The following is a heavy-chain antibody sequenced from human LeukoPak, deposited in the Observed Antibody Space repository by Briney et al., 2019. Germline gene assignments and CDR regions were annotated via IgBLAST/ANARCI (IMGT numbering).Heavy chain of an antibody. V-gene: IGHV1-69*06. CDR3: ARGEAQAYYYGSGSYTDY. J-gene: IGHJ4*02. D-gene: IGHD3-10*01. CDR1: GVTFSSYG. CDR2: IIPIFGKT. Sequence: SVKVSCKASGVTFSSYGITWVRQAPGQGLEWMGGIIPIFGKTNYAQKFQGRVTITADKSTSTAYMELSSLRSEDTAVYYCARGEAQAYYYGSGSYTDYWGQGTLVTVSS.